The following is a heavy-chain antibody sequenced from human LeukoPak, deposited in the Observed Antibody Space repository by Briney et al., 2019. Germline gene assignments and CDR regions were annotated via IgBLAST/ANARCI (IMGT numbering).Heavy chain of an antibody. CDR3: ARRGSYGGIWFDP. V-gene: IGHV4-38-2*01. CDR2: IYHSGST. J-gene: IGHJ5*02. D-gene: IGHD1-26*01. Sequence: MTSETLSLTCAVSGYSISSGYYWGWIRQPPGKGLEWIGSIYHSGSTYYNPSLKSRVTISVDTSKNQFSLKLSSVTAADTAVYYCARRGSYGGIWFDPWGQGTLVTVSS. CDR1: GYSISSGYY.